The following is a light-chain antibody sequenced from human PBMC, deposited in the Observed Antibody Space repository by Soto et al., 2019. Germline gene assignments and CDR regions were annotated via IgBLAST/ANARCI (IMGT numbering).Light chain of an antibody. Sequence: QSVLTQPPSASGSPGQSVTISCTGTCSDVGGYNYVSWYQQHPGKAPKLMIYDVSDRPSGVSNRFSGSKSGNTASLTISGLQAEDEADYFCSSYTSSSTPFVFGTGTKVT. CDR2: DVS. CDR1: CSDVGGYNY. J-gene: IGLJ1*01. V-gene: IGLV2-14*01. CDR3: SSYTSSSTPFV.